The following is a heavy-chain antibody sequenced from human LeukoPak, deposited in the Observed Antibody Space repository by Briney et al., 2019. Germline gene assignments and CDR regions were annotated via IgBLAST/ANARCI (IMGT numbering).Heavy chain of an antibody. Sequence: SETLSLTCAVYGGSFSGYYWSWIRQPPGKGLEWIGEINHSGSTNYNPSLKSRVTISVGTSKNQFSLKLSSVTAADTAVYYCARTKVAGNVGVYYYYGMDVWGQGTTVTVSS. CDR1: GGSFSGYY. CDR2: INHSGST. CDR3: ARTKVAGNVGVYYYYGMDV. V-gene: IGHV4-34*01. J-gene: IGHJ6*02. D-gene: IGHD6-19*01.